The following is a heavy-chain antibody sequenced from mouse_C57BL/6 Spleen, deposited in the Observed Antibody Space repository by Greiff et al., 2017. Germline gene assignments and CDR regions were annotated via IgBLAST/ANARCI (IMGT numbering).Heavy chain of an antibody. D-gene: IGHD4-1*01. CDR1: GYTFTSYW. J-gene: IGHJ3*01. CDR2: IHPNSGST. Sequence: VQLQQPGAELVKPGASVKLSCKASGYTFTSYWMHWVKQRPGQGLEWIGMIHPNSGSTNYNEKFKSKDTLTVDKSSSTAYMQLSSLTSEDSAVYCCARSGNWDGFAYWGQGTLVTVSA. V-gene: IGHV1-64*01. CDR3: ARSGNWDGFAY.